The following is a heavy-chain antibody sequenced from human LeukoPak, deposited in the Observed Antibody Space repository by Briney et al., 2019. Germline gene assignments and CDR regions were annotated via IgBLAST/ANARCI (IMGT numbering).Heavy chain of an antibody. CDR3: ARDGGHVVPVASFY. Sequence: ASVTVSFKSSGYTFTSYGISWVRQPPGQGLEWMGWISAYNGNTNYAQKLQGRVTMTTDTSTSTAYMELRSLRSDDTAVYYCARDGGHVVPVASFYWGQGTLVTVSS. J-gene: IGHJ4*02. CDR1: GYTFTSYG. D-gene: IGHD2-2*01. V-gene: IGHV1-18*01. CDR2: ISAYNGNT.